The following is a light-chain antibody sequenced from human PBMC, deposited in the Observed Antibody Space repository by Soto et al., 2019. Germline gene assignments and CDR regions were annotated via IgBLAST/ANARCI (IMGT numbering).Light chain of an antibody. V-gene: IGKV1-33*01. CDR2: DAS. CDR1: QDISNY. Sequence: DIQMTQSPSSLSASVGYRVTITCQASQDISNYLNLYQQKPGKAPKLLIYDASNLETGVPSRFSGSGSGTDFTSTISSLQPEDIATYYCQQYDNLPITFGHGTRLEIK. CDR3: QQYDNLPIT. J-gene: IGKJ5*01.